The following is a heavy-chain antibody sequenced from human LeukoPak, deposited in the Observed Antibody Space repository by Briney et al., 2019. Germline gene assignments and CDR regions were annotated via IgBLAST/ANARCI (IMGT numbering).Heavy chain of an antibody. V-gene: IGHV3-53*01. CDR1: GFTFSSFW. J-gene: IGHJ6*03. Sequence: GRSLRLSCAASGFTFSSFWMSWVSQAPGKGLEWVSVIYSGGRTYYADSVKGRFTISRDNSKNTLYLQMNSLRAEDTAVYYCARVYYGSGSLHYYYYYMDVWGKGATVTISS. CDR2: IYSGGRT. CDR3: ARVYYGSGSLHYYYYYMDV. D-gene: IGHD3-10*01.